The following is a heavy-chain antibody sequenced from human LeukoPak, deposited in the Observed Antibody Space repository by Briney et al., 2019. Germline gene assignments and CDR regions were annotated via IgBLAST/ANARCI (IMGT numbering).Heavy chain of an antibody. CDR2: INPNSGGT. D-gene: IGHD6-13*01. V-gene: IGHV1-2*02. CDR1: GYTFTGYY. CDR3: ARQAAAGSNAAFDI. J-gene: IGHJ3*02. Sequence: GASVKVSCKSSGYTFTGYYMHWVRQAPGQGLEWMGWINPNSGGTNYAQKFQGRVTITRDTSISTAFMERSRLRSEETAVYYCARQAAAGSNAAFDIWGQGTMVTVSS.